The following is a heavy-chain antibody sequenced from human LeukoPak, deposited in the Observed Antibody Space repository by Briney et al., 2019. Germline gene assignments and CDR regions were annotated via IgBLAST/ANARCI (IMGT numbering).Heavy chain of an antibody. Sequence: PGGSLRLSCAASGFTFSSYAMSWVRQAPGKGLEWVSAISGSGGSTYYADSAKGRFTISRDNAKNSLYLQMNSLRAEDTAVYYCARAGYDYVWGSYQGFYFDYWGQGTLVTVSS. D-gene: IGHD3-16*02. J-gene: IGHJ4*02. V-gene: IGHV3-23*01. CDR3: ARAGYDYVWGSYQGFYFDY. CDR2: ISGSGGST. CDR1: GFTFSSYA.